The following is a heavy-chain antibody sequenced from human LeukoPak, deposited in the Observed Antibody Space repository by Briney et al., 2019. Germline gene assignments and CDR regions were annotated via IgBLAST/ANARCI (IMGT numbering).Heavy chain of an antibody. D-gene: IGHD4-17*01. J-gene: IGHJ3*02. V-gene: IGHV1-18*01. CDR1: GYTFTSYD. Sequence: ASVTVSCTASGYTFTSYDINWVRQAPGQGLEWMGWMNPNSGNTNYAQKLQGRVTMTTDTSTSTAYMELRSLRSDDTAVYYCARLGDYGDYDDAFDIWGQGTMVTVSS. CDR2: MNPNSGNT. CDR3: ARLGDYGDYDDAFDI.